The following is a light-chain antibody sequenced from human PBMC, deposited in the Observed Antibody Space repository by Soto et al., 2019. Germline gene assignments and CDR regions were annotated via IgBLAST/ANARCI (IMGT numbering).Light chain of an antibody. V-gene: IGLV1-40*01. CDR3: KSYDSSLSGFYV. CDR1: SSNIGAGYD. J-gene: IGLJ1*01. CDR2: GNS. Sequence: QSVLTQPPSVSGAPGQRVTISCTGSSSNIGAGYDVHWYQQLPGTAPKLLIDGNSNRPSGVPDRFSGSKSCTSASLAITGLQAEYEADYYCKSYDSSLSGFYVFGTGTKLTVL.